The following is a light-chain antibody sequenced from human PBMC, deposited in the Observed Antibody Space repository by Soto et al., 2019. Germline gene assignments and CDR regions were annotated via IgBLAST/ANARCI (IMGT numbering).Light chain of an antibody. CDR3: QQYDAPGN. CDR1: QSVGSK. V-gene: IGKV3-15*01. Sequence: EVVMTQSPASLSLSPGERATLSCRSSQSVGSKVAWYQQKTGQAPRLLIYAPSSRATGVPARFSGGGSGTEFTLSISSLQSEDSAVYFCQQYDAPGNFGQGSKLDI. CDR2: APS. J-gene: IGKJ2*02.